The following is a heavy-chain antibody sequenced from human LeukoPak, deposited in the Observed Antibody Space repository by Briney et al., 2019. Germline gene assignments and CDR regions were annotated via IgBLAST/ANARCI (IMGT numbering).Heavy chain of an antibody. CDR3: AKGVVVVPAADYYFDY. J-gene: IGHJ4*02. D-gene: IGHD2-2*01. CDR2: IIGSGGST. Sequence: GGSLRLSCAASGFTFSSYAMSWVRQAPGKGLEWVSAIIGSGGSTYYAHSVKGRFTIPRDNSKNTLYLQMNSLRAEETAVYYCAKGVVVVPAADYYFDYWGQGTLVTVSS. CDR1: GFTFSSYA. V-gene: IGHV3-23*01.